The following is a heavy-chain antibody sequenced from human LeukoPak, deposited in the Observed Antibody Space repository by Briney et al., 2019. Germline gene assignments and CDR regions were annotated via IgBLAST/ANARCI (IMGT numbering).Heavy chain of an antibody. CDR1: GFTVSTNF. CDR2: IYSGGST. V-gene: IGHV3-66*01. D-gene: IGHD2-2*01. Sequence: GGSLRLSCAASGFTVSTNFMSWVRQAPGKGLEWVSIIYSGGSTYYTDSVKDRFTISRDNSKNTVHLQMNSLRVEDTAVYYCARVKGKYCSSTSCSTSYYYYYYMDVWGKGTTVTVSS. CDR3: ARVKGKYCSSTSCSTSYYYYYYMDV. J-gene: IGHJ6*03.